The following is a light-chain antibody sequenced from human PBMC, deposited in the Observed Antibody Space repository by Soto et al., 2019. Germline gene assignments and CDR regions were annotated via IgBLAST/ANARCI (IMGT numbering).Light chain of an antibody. J-gene: IGKJ1*01. CDR3: QQYSDWPTT. CDR2: GAS. CDR1: QSLYSN. Sequence: DIVMTQSPATLSVSPGERATLSCRASQSLYSNLAWYQQKPGQAPRLLIYGASTRATGIPARFSGSGSGTEFTLTISRLQSEDFAVYYCQQYSDWPTTFGQGTKVEIK. V-gene: IGKV3-15*01.